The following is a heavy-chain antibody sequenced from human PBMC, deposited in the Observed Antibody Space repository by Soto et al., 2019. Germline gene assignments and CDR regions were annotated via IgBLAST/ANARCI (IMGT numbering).Heavy chain of an antibody. D-gene: IGHD5-12*01. CDR2: ISYDGSNK. J-gene: IGHJ4*02. CDR1: GFTFSSYA. CDR3: ARGGVEMATITYFDY. V-gene: IGHV3-30-3*01. Sequence: GGSVRLSCAASGFTFSSYAMHWVRQAPGKGLEWVAVISYDGSNKYYAGSVKGRFTISRDNSKNTLYLQMNSLRAEDTAVYYCARGGVEMATITYFDYWGQGTLVTVSS.